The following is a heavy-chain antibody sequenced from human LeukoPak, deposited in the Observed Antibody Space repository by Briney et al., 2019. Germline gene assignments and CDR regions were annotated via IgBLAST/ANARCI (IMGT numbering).Heavy chain of an antibody. D-gene: IGHD1-26*01. J-gene: IGHJ3*02. CDR1: GFTFSSYP. V-gene: IGHV3-30*04. Sequence: PGGSLRLSCAASGFTFSSYPVHWVRQAPGKGLEWVTLISYDGSNKYYADSVKGRFTISRDNSKNTLYLQMNSLRAEDTAVYYCARVPVVGATRPLWDDAFDIWGQGTMVTVSS. CDR3: ARVPVVGATRPLWDDAFDI. CDR2: ISYDGSNK.